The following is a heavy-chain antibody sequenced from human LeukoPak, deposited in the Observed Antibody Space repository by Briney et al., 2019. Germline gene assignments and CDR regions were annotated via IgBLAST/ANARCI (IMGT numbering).Heavy chain of an antibody. Sequence: PSETLSLTCTVSGGSINSYYWAWIRQPPGKGLEWIGFIHSSGSTTYSPSLKSRVTMSVDTSKNQFSLKLSSVTAADTAVYYCARVPSSSSGEGFDYWGQGTLVTVSS. D-gene: IGHD6-6*01. CDR1: GGSINSYY. CDR2: IHSSGST. J-gene: IGHJ4*02. CDR3: ARVPSSSSGEGFDY. V-gene: IGHV4-59*12.